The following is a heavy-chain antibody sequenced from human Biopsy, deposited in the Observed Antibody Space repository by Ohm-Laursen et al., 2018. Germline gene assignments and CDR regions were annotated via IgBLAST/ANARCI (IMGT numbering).Heavy chain of an antibody. CDR1: GYTLTELS. V-gene: IGHV1-24*01. D-gene: IGHD1-1*01. CDR2: FAPENGKT. CDR3: AADINVWNVNY. J-gene: IGHJ4*02. Sequence: AASVKVSCNVSGYTLTELSMHWVRQAPGKGLEWMGGFAPENGKTVYAQNFQARVSMTEDTSTDTAYMELRSLRSEDTAVYYCAADINVWNVNYWGQGTQVTVPS.